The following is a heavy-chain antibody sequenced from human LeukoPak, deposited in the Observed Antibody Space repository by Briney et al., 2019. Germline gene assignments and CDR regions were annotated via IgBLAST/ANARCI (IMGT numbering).Heavy chain of an antibody. D-gene: IGHD2-2*01. CDR1: GGSISSGSYY. Sequence: SETLSLTCSVSGGSISSGSYYWGWIRQPPGKGLEWIGEINHSGSTNYNPSLKSRVTISVDTSKNQFSLKLSSVTAADTAVYYCARLWIVVVPAAMRSYWFDPWGQGTLVTVSS. J-gene: IGHJ5*02. CDR3: ARLWIVVVPAAMRSYWFDP. CDR2: INHSGST. V-gene: IGHV4-39*07.